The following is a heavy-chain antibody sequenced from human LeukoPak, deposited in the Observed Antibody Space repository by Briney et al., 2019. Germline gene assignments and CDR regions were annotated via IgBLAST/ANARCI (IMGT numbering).Heavy chain of an antibody. D-gene: IGHD4-23*01. CDR2: ISSSGSGGNT. Sequence: GGSLRLSCVASGVTLSNYAMSWARQAPGKGLEWVSGISSSGSGGNTYYADSVKGRFTISRDSSRNTLFLHMNTLRAEDTAIFSCAKVLTVGASYGYFDLWAVAPWSLSPQ. V-gene: IGHV3-23*01. CDR1: GVTLSNYA. J-gene: IGHJ2*01. CDR3: AKVLTVGASYGYFDL.